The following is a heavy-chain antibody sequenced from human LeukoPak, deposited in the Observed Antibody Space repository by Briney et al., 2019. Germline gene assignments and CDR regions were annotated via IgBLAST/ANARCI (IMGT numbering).Heavy chain of an antibody. CDR2: IYSGDSHT. CDR3: ARLPLDCSSTSCYPECYFDY. D-gene: IGHD2-2*01. J-gene: IGHJ4*02. Sequence: EPLKISCKGSGYSFTSYWIGWVRQMPGKGLEGMGIIYSGDSHTRYSPSFQGQDTISAAKSISTDYRQWSSVKASDTAMYYCARLPLDCSSTSCYPECYFDYWGQGNLVTVSS. V-gene: IGHV5-51*01. CDR1: GYSFTSYW.